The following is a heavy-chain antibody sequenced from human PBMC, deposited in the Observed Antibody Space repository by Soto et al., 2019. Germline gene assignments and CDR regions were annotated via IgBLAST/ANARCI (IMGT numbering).Heavy chain of an antibody. D-gene: IGHD1-1*01. V-gene: IGHV3-53*01. CDR3: ARSINWPDWFDP. Sequence: GGSLRLSGGASGVSVSSNDMTWVRQATGKGLEWVSVVYTVGSTYYADSVKGRFSISRDNSKNTLYLQMNSLRVEDTAVYYCARSINWPDWFDPWGQGILVTVSS. J-gene: IGHJ5*02. CDR1: GVSVSSND. CDR2: VYTVGST.